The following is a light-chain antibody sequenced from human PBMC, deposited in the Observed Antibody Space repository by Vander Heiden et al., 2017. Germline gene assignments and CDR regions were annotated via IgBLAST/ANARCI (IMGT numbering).Light chain of an antibody. CDR3: QKYNSVPFT. J-gene: IGKJ3*01. CDR2: AAS. V-gene: IGKV1-27*01. CDR1: QDISNY. Sequence: DIQMTQSPSSLSASVGDRVTITCWASQDISNYLAWYQQKAGKVPKLLIYAASTLQSGVPSRFSGSGSGTGFALTISSLQPEDVATYYCQKYNSVPFTFGPGTKVDIK.